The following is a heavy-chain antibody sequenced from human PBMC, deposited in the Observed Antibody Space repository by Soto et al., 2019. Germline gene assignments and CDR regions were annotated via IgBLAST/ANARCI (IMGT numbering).Heavy chain of an antibody. CDR2: INSDGSST. J-gene: IGHJ3*02. Sequence: RLAGAASELTFGSYGIRWVRQAPGKGLVWVSRINSDGSSTSYADSVKGRFTISRDNAKNTLYLQMNSLRAEDTAVYYCASDGLHAFDIWGQGTMVTV. V-gene: IGHV3-74*01. CDR3: ASDGLHAFDI. CDR1: ELTFGSYG.